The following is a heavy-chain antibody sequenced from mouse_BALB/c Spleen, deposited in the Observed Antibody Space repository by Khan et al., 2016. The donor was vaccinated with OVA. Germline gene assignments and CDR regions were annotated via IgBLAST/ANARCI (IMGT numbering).Heavy chain of an antibody. V-gene: IGHV1S132*01. J-gene: IGHJ3*01. CDR2: IFPGTGTT. D-gene: IGHD2-1*01. CDR1: GYTFTNYW. Sequence: QIQLVQSGAELVKPGASVKLSCKTSGYTFTNYWIQWVKQRPGQGLGWIGDIFPGTGTTYYNENFKAKATLTIDTSSSTAYMQLSSLTSEDSAVYFCARGYFGNYEFAYWGQGTLVTVSA. CDR3: ARGYFGNYEFAY.